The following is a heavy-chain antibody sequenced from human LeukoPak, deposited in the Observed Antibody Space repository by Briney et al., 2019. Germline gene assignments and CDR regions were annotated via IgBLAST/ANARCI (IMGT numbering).Heavy chain of an antibody. Sequence: SETLSLTCTASGGSISSSNYHWGWVRQPPRKGLEWIGTIYYTGTTYYNPSLKSRVTISVDTSRNQFSLKLSSVTAADTAAYYCTSWSNTPVDYWGQGTLVTVSS. CDR3: TSWSNTPVDY. J-gene: IGHJ4*02. V-gene: IGHV4-39*01. CDR2: IYYTGTT. D-gene: IGHD1/OR15-1a*01. CDR1: GGSISSSNYH.